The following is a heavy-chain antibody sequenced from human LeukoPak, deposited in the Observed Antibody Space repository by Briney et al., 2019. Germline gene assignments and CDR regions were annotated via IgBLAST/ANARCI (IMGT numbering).Heavy chain of an antibody. V-gene: IGHV3-33*01. CDR1: GFTFINYG. CDR2: IWYDGSNQ. CDR3: ARDRWYDGSGYIAAFDY. Sequence: PGRSLRLSCAASGFTFINYGMHWVRQAPGKGLEWVAVIWYDGSNQDYADSVKGRFTISRDNSKNTLYLQVSSLRAEDTAVYYCARDRWYDGSGYIAAFDYWGQGTLVTVS. D-gene: IGHD3-22*01. J-gene: IGHJ4*02.